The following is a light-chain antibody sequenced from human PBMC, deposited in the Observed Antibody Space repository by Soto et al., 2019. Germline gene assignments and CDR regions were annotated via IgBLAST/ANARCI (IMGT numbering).Light chain of an antibody. CDR1: QSLRSSH. Sequence: EIVLTQSPGTLSLSPGERATLSCRASQSLRSSHLAWYQQKPGQAPRLLMFGASSRATGIPTRFSGSGSGTDFTLTISNLEPEDFAVYYCQQHSNLFGPGTKVDIK. CDR2: GAS. J-gene: IGKJ3*01. CDR3: QQHSNL. V-gene: IGKV3D-20*02.